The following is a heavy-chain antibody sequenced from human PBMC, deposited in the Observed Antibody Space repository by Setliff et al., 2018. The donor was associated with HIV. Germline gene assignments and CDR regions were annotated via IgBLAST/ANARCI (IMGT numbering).Heavy chain of an antibody. D-gene: IGHD3-3*02. CDR1: GDSVSSGGSY. CDR3: ARITIFVPGDPYFYGRDV. J-gene: IGHJ6*02. Sequence: SETLSLTCSVSGDSVSSGGSYWSWIRQRPDKGLEWIGHLFYSGTTYYSPSLKSRVIISRDTSENQFSLQLSSVTAADTAVYYCARITIFVPGDPYFYGRDVWGQGTTVTVSS. CDR2: LFYSGTT. V-gene: IGHV4-31*03.